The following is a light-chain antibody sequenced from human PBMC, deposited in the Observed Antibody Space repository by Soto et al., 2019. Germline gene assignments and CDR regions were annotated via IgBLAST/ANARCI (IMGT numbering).Light chain of an antibody. CDR3: CSYAGTYTWV. CDR2: DVS. Sequence: QCALTQPRSVSGSPGQSVTISCTGTSSDVGGYNYVSWYQQHPGKAPKLMIYDVSQRPSGVPNRFSGSKSDNTASLTISGLQAEDEADYYCCSYAGTYTWVFGGGTKLTVL. J-gene: IGLJ3*02. CDR1: SSDVGGYNY. V-gene: IGLV2-11*01.